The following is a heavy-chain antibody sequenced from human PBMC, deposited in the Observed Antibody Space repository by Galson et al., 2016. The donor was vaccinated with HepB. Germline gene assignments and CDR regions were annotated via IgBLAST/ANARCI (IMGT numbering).Heavy chain of an antibody. V-gene: IGHV1-18*04. CDR3: ARLRAKRGSSGYDYYYYGMDV. CDR1: GYTFTNYG. D-gene: IGHD5-12*01. CDR2: ISTYRGNT. Sequence: SVKVSCKASGYTFTNYGISWVRQAPGQGLEWMGWISTYRGNTNYVQKLQGRVTMTTDPPTNTAYMELRSLRSDDTAVYYCARLRAKRGSSGYDYYYYGMDVWCQGTTGTFSS. J-gene: IGHJ6*02.